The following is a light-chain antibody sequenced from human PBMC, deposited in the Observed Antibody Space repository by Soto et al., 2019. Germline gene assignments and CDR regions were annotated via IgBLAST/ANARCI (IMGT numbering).Light chain of an antibody. CDR1: QSVSSN. Sequence: IVMTQSPATLSVSPGERVTLSCRASQSVSSNLAWHQQKPGQPPRLLIYDASTRATGIPARFSGGGDGREFTLTISSLQSEDFSVYYCQQYNDWPPYTFGQGTKLEIK. CDR3: QQYNDWPPYT. V-gene: IGKV3-15*01. CDR2: DAS. J-gene: IGKJ2*01.